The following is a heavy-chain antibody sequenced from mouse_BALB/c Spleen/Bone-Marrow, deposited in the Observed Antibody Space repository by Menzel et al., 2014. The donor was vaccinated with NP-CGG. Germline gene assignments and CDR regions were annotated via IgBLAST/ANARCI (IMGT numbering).Heavy chain of an antibody. V-gene: IGHV1-52*01. D-gene: IGHD1-1*01. CDR2: IDPYDSET. CDR3: ARWGYGSTYYYAMDY. CDR1: GYTFTSNW. J-gene: IGHJ4*01. Sequence: VQVVESGAELVRPGASVKLSCKASGYTFTSNWMNWVKQRPEQGLEWIGRIDPYDSETHYNQKFKDKAILTVDKSSSTAYMQLNSLTSEDSAVYYCARWGYGSTYYYAMDYWGQGTSVTVSS.